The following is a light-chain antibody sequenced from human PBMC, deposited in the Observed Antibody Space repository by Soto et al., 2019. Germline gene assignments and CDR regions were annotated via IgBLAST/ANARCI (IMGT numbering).Light chain of an antibody. V-gene: IGKV1-12*01. CDR1: QCISSW. Sequence: DIQMTQSPSSVSASVGDRVTITCRASQCISSWLAWYQQKPGKAPKLLIYAASSLQSGVPSRFSGSGSGTDFTININSLQPEDFATYYCQQANSFLPPTFGQGTRLEIK. J-gene: IGKJ5*01. CDR3: QQANSFLPPT. CDR2: AAS.